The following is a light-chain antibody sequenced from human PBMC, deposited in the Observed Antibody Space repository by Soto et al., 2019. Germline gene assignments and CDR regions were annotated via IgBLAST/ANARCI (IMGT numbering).Light chain of an antibody. CDR1: QSVASN. V-gene: IGKV3-15*01. Sequence: IVMTQSPATLSVSPGERATLSCRASQSVASNLAWYQQKPGQAPRLLIYGASTRATGIPARFSGSGSGTEFTLTISSLQSEDFGMYYCQHYNNWPPWTFGQGTKVEIK. J-gene: IGKJ1*01. CDR3: QHYNNWPPWT. CDR2: GAS.